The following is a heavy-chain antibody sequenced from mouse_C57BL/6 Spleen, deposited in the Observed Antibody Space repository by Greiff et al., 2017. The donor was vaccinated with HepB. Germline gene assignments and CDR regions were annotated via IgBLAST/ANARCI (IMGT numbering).Heavy chain of an antibody. CDR3: ARADYYYGSHYFDY. D-gene: IGHD1-1*01. CDR1: GFTFSDYG. V-gene: IGHV5-17*01. Sequence: EVQLVESGGGLVKPGGSLKLSCAASGFTFSDYGMHWVRQAPEKGLEWVAYISSGSSTIYYADTVKGRFTISRDNAKNTLFLQMTSLRSEDTAMYYCARADYYYGSHYFDYWGQGTTLTVSS. CDR2: ISSGSSTI. J-gene: IGHJ2*01.